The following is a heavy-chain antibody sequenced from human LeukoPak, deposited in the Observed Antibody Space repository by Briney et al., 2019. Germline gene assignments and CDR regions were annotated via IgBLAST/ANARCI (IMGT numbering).Heavy chain of an antibody. Sequence: PGGSLRLSCAASGFTFSSYAMHWVRQAPGKGLEWVAVIAFDGSSDHSTDSVKGRFGISRDNSKNTVYLQMNSLRAEDTAVYYCARGPLYCSKIRCYGLFEYWGQGTLVTVSS. CDR3: ARGPLYCSKIRCYGLFEY. D-gene: IGHD2-2*01. CDR2: IAFDGSSD. V-gene: IGHV3-30*09. CDR1: GFTFSSYA. J-gene: IGHJ4*02.